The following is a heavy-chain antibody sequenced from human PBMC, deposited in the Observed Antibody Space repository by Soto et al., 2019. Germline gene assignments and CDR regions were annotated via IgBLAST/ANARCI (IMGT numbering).Heavy chain of an antibody. V-gene: IGHV3-74*01. CDR2: INTDGSGT. CDR1: GFTFSSDW. J-gene: IGHJ4*02. CDR3: ARGRPGSQHYFEV. D-gene: IGHD3-10*01. Sequence: PGGSLRLSCAASGFTFSSDWMHWVRQAPGKGLVWVSRINTDGSGTSYADSVKGRFTISRDNAKNTLYLQMNSLRAEDTAVYYCARGRPGSQHYFEVWGQGNRVTVAS.